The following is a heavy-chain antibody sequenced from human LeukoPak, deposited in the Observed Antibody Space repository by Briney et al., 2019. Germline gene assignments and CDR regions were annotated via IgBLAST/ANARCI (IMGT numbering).Heavy chain of an antibody. CDR2: INQSGST. J-gene: IGHJ5*02. Sequence: PSETLSLTCAVYGGYFSGYYWSWIRQLPGKGLEWIGEINQSGSTNYNPSVKSRVTISVYTSKNQFSLKLSSVTAADTAVYYFARAPRITMVRGVITPNWFDPWGQGTLVTVSS. V-gene: IGHV4-34*01. CDR1: GGYFSGYY. CDR3: ARAPRITMVRGVITPNWFDP. D-gene: IGHD3-10*01.